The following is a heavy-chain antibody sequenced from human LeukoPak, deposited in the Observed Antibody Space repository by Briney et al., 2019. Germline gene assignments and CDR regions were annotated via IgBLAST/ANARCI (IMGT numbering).Heavy chain of an antibody. J-gene: IGHJ4*02. D-gene: IGHD3-22*01. CDR1: GFTFSSYA. CDR2: ISGSGDST. Sequence: GGSLRLSCAASGFTFSSYAMSWVRQAPGKGLEWVSVISGSGDSTYYADSVKGRFTISRDNSNNTLYLQMYSLRADDTAVYYCAKDPTAYSSGYFHFDYWGQGTLVTVSS. V-gene: IGHV3-23*01. CDR3: AKDPTAYSSGYFHFDY.